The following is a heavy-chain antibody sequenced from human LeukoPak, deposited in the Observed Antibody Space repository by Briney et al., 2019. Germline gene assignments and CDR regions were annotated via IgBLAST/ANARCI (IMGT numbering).Heavy chain of an antibody. CDR2: INQSVTS. J-gene: IGHJ5*01. CDR1: VESFSLYN. D-gene: IGHD2/OR15-2a*01. CDR3: ARGGRKYCLTISCPNLDS. Sequence: SETLSLTCAVYVESFSLYNWSSVPHPPGKGLECIGQINQSVTSHYNPSRKSRVTISADTSKNQFSLKLTSVTAADTAVYYCARGGRKYCLTISCPNLDSWGQGTLVTVTS. V-gene: IGHV4-34*01.